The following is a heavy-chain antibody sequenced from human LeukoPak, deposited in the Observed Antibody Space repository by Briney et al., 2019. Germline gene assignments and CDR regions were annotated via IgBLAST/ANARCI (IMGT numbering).Heavy chain of an antibody. V-gene: IGHV4-31*01. D-gene: IGHD1-1*01. CDR3: ASAPNSKYFDF. CDR1: GGSIIRDGIY. J-gene: IGHJ4*02. CDR2: IYYSGTT. Sequence: SETLSLTCTVSGGSIIRDGIYWSWIRQQRGQGLEWIGKIYYSGTTSYNPSLRSLFTISIDTSKNEFSLTLNSVTAADTAIYVCASAPNSKYFDFWGQGTLVTVSS.